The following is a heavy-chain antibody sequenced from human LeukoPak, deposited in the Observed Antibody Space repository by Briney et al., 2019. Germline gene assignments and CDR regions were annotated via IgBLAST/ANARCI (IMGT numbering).Heavy chain of an antibody. V-gene: IGHV3-48*03. J-gene: IGHJ3*02. CDR1: EFSFSSYE. CDR2: IDASGSRI. D-gene: IGHD3-10*01. CDR3: AREKIAVFGDAFDI. Sequence: GGSLGLSCAAAEFSFSSYEMTWVRQTPGTGLEWLSYIDASGSRIVYADSVKGRFTISRDNAKNSLFLQMNSLRAEDTGIYYCAREKIAVFGDAFDIWGQGTRVTVSS.